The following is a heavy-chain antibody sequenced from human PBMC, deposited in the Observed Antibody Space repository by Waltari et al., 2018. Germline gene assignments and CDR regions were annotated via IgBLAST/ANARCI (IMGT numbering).Heavy chain of an antibody. V-gene: IGHV4-59*01. CDR2: IYYSGST. J-gene: IGHJ6*03. Sequence: VQLQESGPGLVKPSETLSLTCTVSGGSISSYYWSWIRQPPGKGLEWIGYIYYSGSTNYNPSLKSRVTISVDTSKNQFSLKLSSVTAADTAVYYCARGGDYGDYSNYYYMDVWGKGTTVTVSS. CDR1: GGSISSYY. CDR3: ARGGDYGDYSNYYYMDV. D-gene: IGHD4-17*01.